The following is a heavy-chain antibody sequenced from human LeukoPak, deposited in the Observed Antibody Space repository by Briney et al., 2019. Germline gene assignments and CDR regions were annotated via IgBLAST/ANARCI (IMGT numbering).Heavy chain of an antibody. D-gene: IGHD6-13*01. J-gene: IGHJ2*01. Sequence: SETLSLTCAVSGYSISSGYYWGWIRQPAGKGLEWIGRIFPSGSTNYNPSLQSRVTISVDTSNNQFSLRLSSVTAADTAVYYCATSSWPYWNFDLWGRGTLVTVSS. CDR2: IFPSGST. CDR1: GYSISSGYY. V-gene: IGHV4-38-2*01. CDR3: ATSSWPYWNFDL.